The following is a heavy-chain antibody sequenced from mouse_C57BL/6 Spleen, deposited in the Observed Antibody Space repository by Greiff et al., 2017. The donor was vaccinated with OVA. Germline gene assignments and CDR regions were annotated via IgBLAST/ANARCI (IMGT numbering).Heavy chain of an antibody. CDR3: ARGWEGY. CDR2: IYPRSGNT. D-gene: IGHD1-1*02. J-gene: IGHJ2*01. CDR1: GYTFTSYG. Sequence: VQLQQSGAELARPGASVKLSCKASGYTFTSYGISWVKQRTGQGLEWIGEIYPRSGNTYYNEKFKGKATLTADKSSSTAYMELRSLTSEDSAVYSCARGWEGYWGQGTTLTVSS. V-gene: IGHV1-81*01.